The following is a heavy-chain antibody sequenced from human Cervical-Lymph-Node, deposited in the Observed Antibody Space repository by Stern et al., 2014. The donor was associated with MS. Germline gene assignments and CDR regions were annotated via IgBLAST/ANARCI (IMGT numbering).Heavy chain of an antibody. J-gene: IGHJ5*02. CDR2: IHDSGST. CDR1: GGSISSSGYY. D-gene: IGHD1-26*01. Sequence: QVQLVESGPGLVKPSQTLSLTCTVSGGSISSSGYYWSWIRQPADKGLEWIGRIHDSGSTYYNPSLKSRVTISMVTAKNQFSLKLPSWTAADTAVYYCATTRWDLFTWNWFDPWGQGTLVTVSS. V-gene: IGHV4-61*02. CDR3: ATTRWDLFTWNWFDP.